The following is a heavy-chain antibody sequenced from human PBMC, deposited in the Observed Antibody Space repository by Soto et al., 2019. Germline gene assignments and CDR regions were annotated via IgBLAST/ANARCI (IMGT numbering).Heavy chain of an antibody. J-gene: IGHJ6*02. V-gene: IGHV1-8*01. Sequence: ASVKVSCKASGYTFTSYDINWVRQATGQGLEWMGWMNPNSGNTGYAQKFQGRVTMTRNTSTSTAYMELSSLRSEDTAVYYCAREWVVKGGRYYEDYYYGMDVWGQGTTVTVSS. CDR3: AREWVVKGGRYYEDYYYGMDV. CDR2: MNPNSGNT. CDR1: GYTFTSYD. D-gene: IGHD1-26*01.